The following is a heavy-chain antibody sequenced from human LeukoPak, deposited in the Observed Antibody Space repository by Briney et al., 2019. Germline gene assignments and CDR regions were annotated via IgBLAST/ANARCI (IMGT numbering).Heavy chain of an antibody. V-gene: IGHV6-1*01. Sequence: SQTLSLTCAISGDSVSSNSAAWNWIRQSPSRGLEWLGRTHYRSKWYNDYAVSVKSRITINPDTSKNQFSLQLNSVTPEDTAVYYCSAAFGDEAWFDPWGQGTLVTVSS. CDR1: GDSVSSNSAA. CDR2: THYRSKWYN. J-gene: IGHJ5*02. CDR3: SAAFGDEAWFDP. D-gene: IGHD3-10*01.